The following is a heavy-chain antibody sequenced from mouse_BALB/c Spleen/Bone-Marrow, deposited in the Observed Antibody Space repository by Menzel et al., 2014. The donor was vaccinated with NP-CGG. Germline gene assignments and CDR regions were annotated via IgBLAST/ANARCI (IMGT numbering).Heavy chain of an antibody. CDR2: ISYSGST. V-gene: IGHV3-8*02. Sequence: EVKLLESGPSLVKPSQTLSLTCSVTGDSITSGYWNWIRKFPGNKLEYMGYISYSGSTYYNPSLKSRISITRDTSKNQYYLQLNSVTTEDTATYYCARGGGSSYNYAMDYWGQGTSVTASS. CDR1: GDSITSGY. J-gene: IGHJ4*01. D-gene: IGHD1-1*01. CDR3: ARGGGSSYNYAMDY.